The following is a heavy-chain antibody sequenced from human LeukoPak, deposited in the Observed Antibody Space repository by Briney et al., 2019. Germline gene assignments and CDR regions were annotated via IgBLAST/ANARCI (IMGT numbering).Heavy chain of an antibody. CDR2: VKPTSGGT. Sequence: ASVKVSCKTSGYTFTSYYMHWVRQAPGQGLEWMLWVKPTSGGTNYAQKFQGRVTMTRDTSISTAYMELSRLRSDDTAVYYCARVYYYYDSSGILTLYFDYWGQGTLVTVSS. J-gene: IGHJ4*02. D-gene: IGHD3-22*01. V-gene: IGHV1-2*02. CDR1: GYTFTSYY. CDR3: ARVYYYYDSSGILTLYFDY.